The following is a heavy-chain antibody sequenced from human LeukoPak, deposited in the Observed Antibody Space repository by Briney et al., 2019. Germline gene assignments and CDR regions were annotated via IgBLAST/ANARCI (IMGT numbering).Heavy chain of an antibody. D-gene: IGHD6-19*01. CDR3: AREAGAVAGNLVDY. Sequence: PSQTLSLTCTVSGGSISSGGYYWSWIRQHPGKGLEWIGYIYYSGSTYYNPSLKSRVTISVDTSKNQFSRKLSSVTAADTAVYYCAREAGAVAGNLVDYWGQGTLVTVSS. CDR2: IYYSGST. V-gene: IGHV4-31*03. CDR1: GGSISSGGYY. J-gene: IGHJ4*02.